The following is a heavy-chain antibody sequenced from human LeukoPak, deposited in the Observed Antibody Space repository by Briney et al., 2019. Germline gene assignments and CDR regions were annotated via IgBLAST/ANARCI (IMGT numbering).Heavy chain of an antibody. V-gene: IGHV3-48*04. CDR1: GFTFSSYS. CDR3: AREGRVVNDAFDI. J-gene: IGHJ3*02. Sequence: GGSLRLSCAASGFTFSSYSMNWVRQAPGKGLEWVSYISSSSSTIYYADSVKGRFTISRDNAKNSLYLQMNSLRAEDTAVYYCAREGRVVNDAFDIWGQGTMVTVSS. CDR2: ISSSSSTI. D-gene: IGHD2-15*01.